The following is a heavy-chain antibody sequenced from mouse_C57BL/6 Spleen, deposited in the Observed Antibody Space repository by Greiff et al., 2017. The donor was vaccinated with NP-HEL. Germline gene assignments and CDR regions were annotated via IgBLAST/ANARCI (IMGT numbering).Heavy chain of an antibody. CDR1: GYTFTSYW. V-gene: IGHV1-53*01. J-gene: IGHJ4*01. Sequence: VQLQQSGTELVKPGASVKLSCKASGYTFTSYWMHWVKQRPGQGLEWIGNINPSNGGTNYNEKFKSKATLTVDKSSSTAYMQLSSLTSEDSAVYYCARELRLRNYAMDYWGQGTSVTVSS. CDR3: ARELRLRNYAMDY. D-gene: IGHD3-2*02. CDR2: INPSNGGT.